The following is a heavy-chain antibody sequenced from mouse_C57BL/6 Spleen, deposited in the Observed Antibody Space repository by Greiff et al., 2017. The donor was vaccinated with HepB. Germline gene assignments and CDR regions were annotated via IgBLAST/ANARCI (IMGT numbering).Heavy chain of an antibody. CDR3: ARVTTVVADWYFDV. CDR1: GYTFTSYT. V-gene: IGHV1-4*01. Sequence: QVQLQQSGAELARPGASVKMSCKASGYTFTSYTMHWVKQRPGQGLEWIGYINPSSGYTKYNQKFKDKATLTADKSSSTAYMQLSSLTSEDSAVYSCARVTTVVADWYFDVWGTGTTVTVSS. CDR2: INPSSGYT. D-gene: IGHD1-1*01. J-gene: IGHJ1*03.